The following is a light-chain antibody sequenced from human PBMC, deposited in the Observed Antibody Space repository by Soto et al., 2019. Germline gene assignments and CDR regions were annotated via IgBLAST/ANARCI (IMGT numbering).Light chain of an antibody. CDR2: GAS. CDR3: QQYKDWPPLT. J-gene: IGKJ4*01. Sequence: EIVMTQSPVTLSVSPGERVTLSCRARQTVNINLAWYQQRPGQAPRVLIYGASNRASGIPDRFSGSGSGTDFTLTISSLEPDDFALYYCQQYKDWPPLTFGGGTRVEIK. CDR1: QTVNIN. V-gene: IGKV3D-15*01.